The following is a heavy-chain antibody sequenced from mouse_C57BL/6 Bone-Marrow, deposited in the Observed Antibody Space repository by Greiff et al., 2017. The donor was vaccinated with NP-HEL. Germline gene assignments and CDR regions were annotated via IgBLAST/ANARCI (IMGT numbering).Heavy chain of an antibody. Sequence: EVKLMESGGGLVKPGGSLKLSCAASGFTFSDYGMHWVRQAPEKGLEWVAYISSGSSTIYYADPVKGRFTISIDNAKNNLFLQMTSLRSEDTAMYYCARRRLLRVAMDYWGQGTSVTVSS. CDR3: ARRRLLRVAMDY. V-gene: IGHV5-17*01. J-gene: IGHJ4*01. CDR1: GFTFSDYG. D-gene: IGHD1-1*01. CDR2: ISSGSSTI.